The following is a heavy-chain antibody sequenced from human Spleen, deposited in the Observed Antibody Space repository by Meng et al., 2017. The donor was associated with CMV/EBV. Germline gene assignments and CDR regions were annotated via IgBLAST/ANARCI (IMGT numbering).Heavy chain of an antibody. J-gene: IGHJ4*02. Sequence: GSLRLSCAVYGGSFSGYYWSWIRQPPGKGLEWIGEINHSGSTNYNPSLKSRVTISVDTSKNQFSLKLSSVTAADTAVYYCARVRGSIQLWPSYFDYWGQGTLVTSPQ. CDR1: GGSFSGYY. CDR3: ARVRGSIQLWPSYFDY. CDR2: INHSGST. V-gene: IGHV4-34*01. D-gene: IGHD5-18*01.